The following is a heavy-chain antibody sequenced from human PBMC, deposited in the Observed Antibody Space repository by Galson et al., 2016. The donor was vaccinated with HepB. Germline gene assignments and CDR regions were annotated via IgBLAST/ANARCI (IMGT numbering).Heavy chain of an antibody. CDR1: GFAFSSHA. J-gene: IGHJ3*02. Sequence: SLRLSCAASGFAFSSHAMSWVRQAPGKGLEWVSFISGGGDSTYFAESVKGRFTISRDNSENTVQLQMNRLRAEDTAVYYCAKDRGFGSYRFGAFEIWGQGTMVTVSS. CDR3: AKDRGFGSYRFGAFEI. CDR2: ISGGGDST. V-gene: IGHV3-23*01. D-gene: IGHD1-26*01.